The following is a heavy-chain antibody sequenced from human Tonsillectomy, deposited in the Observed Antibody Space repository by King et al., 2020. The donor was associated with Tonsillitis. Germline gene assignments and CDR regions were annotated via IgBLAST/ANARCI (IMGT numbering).Heavy chain of an antibody. J-gene: IGHJ4*02. Sequence: VQLVESGAEVKKPGESLRISCKGSRYSFTNYWISWVRQKPGKGLEWMGRIDPSDSYTKYRPSFQGHVTISADKSTSTVYLQWSSLKASDTAMYYCARHVSSLLGVDYWGQGSLVTVSS. CDR1: RYSFTNYW. CDR3: ARHVSSLLGVDY. CDR2: IDPSDSYT. V-gene: IGHV5-10-1*03. D-gene: IGHD3-16*01.